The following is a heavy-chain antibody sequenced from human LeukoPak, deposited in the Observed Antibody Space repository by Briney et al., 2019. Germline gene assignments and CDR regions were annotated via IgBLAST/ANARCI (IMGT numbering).Heavy chain of an antibody. CDR2: INHSGST. D-gene: IGHD6-13*01. CDR3: ATSFHIAAPYYYGMDV. Sequence: SKTLSLTCAVYGGSFSGYYWSWIRQPPGKGLEWIGEINHSGSTNYNPSLKSRVTISVDTSKNQFSLKLSSVTAADTAVYYCATSFHIAAPYYYGMDVWGQGTTVTVSS. J-gene: IGHJ6*02. CDR1: GGSFSGYY. V-gene: IGHV4-34*01.